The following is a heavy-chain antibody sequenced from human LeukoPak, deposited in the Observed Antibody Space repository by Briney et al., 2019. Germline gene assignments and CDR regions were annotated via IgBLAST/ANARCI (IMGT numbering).Heavy chain of an antibody. CDR1: GYTFTSYA. Sequence: ASVKVSCKASGYTFTSYAMHWVRQAPGQRLEWMGWINAGIGNTKYSQRFQGRVTITRETSASTAYMELSSLRSEDTAVYYCARGEYCSGGSCYSAYNWFGPWGQGTLVTVSS. V-gene: IGHV1-3*01. CDR2: INAGIGNT. CDR3: ARGEYCSGGSCYSAYNWFGP. J-gene: IGHJ5*02. D-gene: IGHD2-15*01.